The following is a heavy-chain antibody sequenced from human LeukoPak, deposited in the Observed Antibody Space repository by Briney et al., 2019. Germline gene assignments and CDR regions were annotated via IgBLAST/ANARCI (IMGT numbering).Heavy chain of an antibody. D-gene: IGHD1-7*01. CDR1: GYTFTSYY. CDR2: INPSGGST. Sequence: ASVKVSCKASGYTFTSYYMHWVRQAPGQGLEWMGIINPSGGSTSYAQKFQGRVTVTRDMSTSTVYMELSSLRSEDTAVYYCAREENWNYVYWGQGTLVTVSS. V-gene: IGHV1-46*01. CDR3: AREENWNYVY. J-gene: IGHJ4*02.